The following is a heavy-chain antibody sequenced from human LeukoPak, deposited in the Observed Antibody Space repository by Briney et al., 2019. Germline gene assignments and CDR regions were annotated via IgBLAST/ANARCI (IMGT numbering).Heavy chain of an antibody. V-gene: IGHV1-69*13. J-gene: IGHJ6*02. Sequence: SVKVSCKASGGTFSSYAISWVRQAPGQGLEWMGGIIPIFGTANYAQKFQGRVTITADESTSTAYMELSSLRSEDTAVYYCAHPIQAAARYNFGYYYGMDVWGQGTTVTVSS. CDR1: GGTFSSYA. CDR3: AHPIQAAARYNFGYYYGMDV. CDR2: IIPIFGTA. D-gene: IGHD2-2*01.